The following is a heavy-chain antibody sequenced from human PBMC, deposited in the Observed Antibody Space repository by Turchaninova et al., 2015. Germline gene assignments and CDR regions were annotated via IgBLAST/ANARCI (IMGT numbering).Heavy chain of an antibody. CDR3: ATGRGCSSTSCYGSGWFDP. J-gene: IGHJ5*02. CDR1: GYPLPELP. D-gene: IGHD2-2*01. Sequence: QAQLVMSGAEVQKPGASVKGSCQGSGYPLPELPIHWVRQASGTGLDLKGGFDPETGETIDAQQFQGRVTMTEVTSTDTADMELSSLRSEDTAVYYCATGRGCSSTSCYGSGWFDPWGQGTLVTVSS. CDR2: FDPETGET. V-gene: IGHV1-24*01.